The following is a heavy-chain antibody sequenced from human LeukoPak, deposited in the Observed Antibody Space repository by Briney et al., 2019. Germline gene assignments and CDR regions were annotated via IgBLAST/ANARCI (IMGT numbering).Heavy chain of an antibody. Sequence: ASVKVSCKASGYTFTGYYIHWVRQAPGQGLEWMGWINPNNGSTNYARGFQGRVTITRDTSISTAYMELTGLTSDDTAVYYCASRSSTVAKFPFHYWGQGTLVTVSP. V-gene: IGHV1-2*02. D-gene: IGHD4-17*01. J-gene: IGHJ4*02. CDR3: ASRSSTVAKFPFHY. CDR1: GYTFTGYY. CDR2: INPNNGST.